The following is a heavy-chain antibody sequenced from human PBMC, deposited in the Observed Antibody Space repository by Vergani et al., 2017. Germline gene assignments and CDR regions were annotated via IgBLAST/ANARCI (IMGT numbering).Heavy chain of an antibody. Sequence: QVQLVQSGAEVKKPGASVKVSCKASGYTFTSYDINWVRQATGQGLEWMGWMNPNSGNTGYAQKFQGRVTMTRNTSISTAYMELSSLRSEDTAVYYCARDQEYSSPRGGVGWFDPWGQGTLVTVSS. V-gene: IGHV1-8*01. D-gene: IGHD6-6*01. J-gene: IGHJ5*02. CDR3: ARDQEYSSPRGGVGWFDP. CDR2: MNPNSGNT. CDR1: GYTFTSYD.